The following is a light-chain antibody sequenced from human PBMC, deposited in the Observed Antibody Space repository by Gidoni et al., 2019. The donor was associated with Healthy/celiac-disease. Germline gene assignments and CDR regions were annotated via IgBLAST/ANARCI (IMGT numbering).Light chain of an antibody. CDR2: EVS. V-gene: IGLV2-14*01. CDR1: SSAFGGYNS. Sequence: SALTQPASVSGSPGQSITISCTGTSSAFGGYNSVSWYQQRPGKAPTLMVYEVSKRPSGVSNRFSGSKSCNTASLTISGLQAVDEADYYCSSYTSSTTLGVFGGGTNPTVL. CDR3: SSYTSSTTLGV. J-gene: IGLJ2*01.